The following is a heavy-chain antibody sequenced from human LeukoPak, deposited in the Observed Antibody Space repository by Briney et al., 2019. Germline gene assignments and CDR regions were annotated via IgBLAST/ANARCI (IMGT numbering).Heavy chain of an antibody. CDR3: ARDSKAVGNWNYKYAFDI. Sequence: PGGSLRLSCAASGFTFSSSGMHWVRQAPGKGLEWVAFIRYDGSNKYYADSVKGRFTISRDNAKNSLYLQMNSLRAEDTAVYYCARDSKAVGNWNYKYAFDIWGQGTMVTVSS. J-gene: IGHJ3*02. CDR2: IRYDGSNK. CDR1: GFTFSSSG. V-gene: IGHV3-30*02. D-gene: IGHD1-7*01.